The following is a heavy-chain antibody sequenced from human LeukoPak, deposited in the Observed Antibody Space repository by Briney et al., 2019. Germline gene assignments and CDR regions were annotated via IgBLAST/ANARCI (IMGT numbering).Heavy chain of an antibody. CDR1: GYTFTSYG. Sequence: ASVKVSCKASGYTFTSYGISWGRQAPGHGLEWMGWISAYSGNTNYAQNLQGRVTMTTDTSTSTAYLELRSPRSDDTAVYFCARRMGLTHFDSWGQGTLVTVSS. J-gene: IGHJ4*02. V-gene: IGHV1-18*01. CDR3: ARRMGLTHFDS. D-gene: IGHD1-26*01. CDR2: ISAYSGNT.